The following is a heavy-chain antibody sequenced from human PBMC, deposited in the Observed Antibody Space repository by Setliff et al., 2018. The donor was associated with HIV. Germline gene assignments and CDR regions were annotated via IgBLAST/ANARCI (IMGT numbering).Heavy chain of an antibody. J-gene: IGHJ4*02. CDR1: GGSISSGGYY. CDR3: ARKVGGDFDY. D-gene: IGHD2-2*01. CDR2: IYYSGST. Sequence: SETLSLTCTVSGGSISSGGYYWSWIRQHPGKGLEWIGYIYYSGSTYYNPSLKSRVTISVDTSKHQFSLKLNSMTAADTAVYFCARKVGGDFDYWGQGTLVTVSS. V-gene: IGHV4-31*03.